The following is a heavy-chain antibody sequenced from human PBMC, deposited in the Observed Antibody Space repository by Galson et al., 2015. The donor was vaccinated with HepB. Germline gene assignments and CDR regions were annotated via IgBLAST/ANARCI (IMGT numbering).Heavy chain of an antibody. CDR1: GFTFISYS. CDR3: ARAGGSAPSSYYSYFDY. V-gene: IGHV3-30*04. D-gene: IGHD3-22*01. J-gene: IGHJ4*02. CDR2: ISYDGSNK. Sequence: LRLSCAASGFTFISYSMHWVRQAPGKGLEWVAVISYDGSNKYYADSVKGRFTISRDKSKNTLYLQMTSLRAEDTAVYYCARAGGSAPSSYYSYFDYWGQGTLVTVSS.